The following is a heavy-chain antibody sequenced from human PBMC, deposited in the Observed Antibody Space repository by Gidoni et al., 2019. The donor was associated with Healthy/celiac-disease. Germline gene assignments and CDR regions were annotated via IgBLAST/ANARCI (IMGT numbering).Heavy chain of an antibody. Sequence: EVQLVQSGAEVKKPGESLKISCKGSGYSFTSYWIGWVRQMPGKGLEWMGIIYPGDSDTRYSPSFQGQVTISADKSISTAYLQWSSLKASDTAMYYCASSNRIAVAGTDYYYYGMDVWGQGTTVTVSS. V-gene: IGHV5-51*03. J-gene: IGHJ6*02. CDR3: ASSNRIAVAGTDYYYYGMDV. CDR1: GYSFTSYW. D-gene: IGHD6-19*01. CDR2: IYPGDSDT.